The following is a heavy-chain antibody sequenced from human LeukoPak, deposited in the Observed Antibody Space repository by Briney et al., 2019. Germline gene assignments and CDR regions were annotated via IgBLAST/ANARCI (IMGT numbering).Heavy chain of an antibody. CDR3: ARGDDYGDRYYFDY. CDR2: IRSRSTYT. CDR1: GFTFRSYN. V-gene: IGHV3-21*01. Sequence: PGGSLRLSCAASGFTFRSYNLNWVRQAPGKGLEWVSSIRSRSTYTYYADSVKGRFTIPRDNARNSLYLQMNSLRPEDTAVYYCARGDDYGDRYYFDYWGQGILVTVSS. D-gene: IGHD4-17*01. J-gene: IGHJ4*02.